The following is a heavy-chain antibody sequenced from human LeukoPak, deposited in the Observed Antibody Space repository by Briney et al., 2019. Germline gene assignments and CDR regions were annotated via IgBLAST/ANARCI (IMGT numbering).Heavy chain of an antibody. CDR2: IYYSGST. CDR1: GGSISSSSYY. D-gene: IGHD3-10*01. CDR3: ARLNYGSGSGFDY. Sequence: SETLSLTCTVSGGSISSSSYYWGWIRQPPGKGLEWIGSIYYSGSTYYNPSLKSRVTMTRDTSTSTVYMELSSLRSEDTAVYYCARLNYGSGSGFDYWGQGTLVTVSS. J-gene: IGHJ4*02. V-gene: IGHV4-39*07.